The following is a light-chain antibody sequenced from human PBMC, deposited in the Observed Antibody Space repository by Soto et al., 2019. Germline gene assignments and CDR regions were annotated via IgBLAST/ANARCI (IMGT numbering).Light chain of an antibody. Sequence: QSALTQPASVSGSPGQSITISCTGTSSDVGGYNYVSWYQQHPGKGPKLMIYEVSNRPSWVSNRFSGSKSGNTASLTISGLQAEDEADYYCSSYTTSSTPVVFGGGTKLTVL. CDR1: SSDVGGYNY. J-gene: IGLJ2*01. CDR2: EVS. V-gene: IGLV2-14*01. CDR3: SSYTTSSTPVV.